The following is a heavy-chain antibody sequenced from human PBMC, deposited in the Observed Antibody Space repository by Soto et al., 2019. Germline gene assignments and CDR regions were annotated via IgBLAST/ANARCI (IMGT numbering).Heavy chain of an antibody. CDR3: AREGGGYCSGGSCQVDY. Sequence: SETLSLTCTVSGGSISSSSYYWGWIRQPPGKGLEWIGSIYYRGNTYYNPSLKSRVTISVDTSKDQYSLKQSSVTAAYTVLYYCAREGGGYCSGGSCQVDYWGQGTRVTVS. V-gene: IGHV4-39*02. D-gene: IGHD2-15*01. CDR1: GGSISSSSYY. J-gene: IGHJ4*02. CDR2: IYYRGNT.